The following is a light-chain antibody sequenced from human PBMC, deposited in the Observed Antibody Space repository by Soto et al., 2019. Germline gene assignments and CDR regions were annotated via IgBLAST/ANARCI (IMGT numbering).Light chain of an antibody. CDR3: SSHNPTGTLQI. CDR2: GVT. J-gene: IGLJ1*01. CDR1: SSDIGSYDY. V-gene: IGLV2-14*03. Sequence: QSALTQPASVSGSPGQSITLSCTGSSSDIGSYDYVSWYQQHPGKAPKLLIYGVTNRPSGVSDRFSGSKSGDTASLTISGLQADDEADYYCSSHNPTGTLQIFGRGTKVTVL.